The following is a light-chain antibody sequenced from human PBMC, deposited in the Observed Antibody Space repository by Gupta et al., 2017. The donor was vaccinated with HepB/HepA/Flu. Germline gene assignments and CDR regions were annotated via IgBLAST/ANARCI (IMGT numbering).Light chain of an antibody. Sequence: DIQMTQSPSSLSASVGDRVTITCRASQFISTSLNWYQQKPGKAPKLLLSAAPSLQSGVPLRFSGSGSVTEFTLTIIRLQPEDFATYYSQQSDSTPRTFGQGTKVEIK. V-gene: IGKV1-39*01. J-gene: IGKJ1*01. CDR2: AAP. CDR1: QFISTS. CDR3: QQSDSTPRT.